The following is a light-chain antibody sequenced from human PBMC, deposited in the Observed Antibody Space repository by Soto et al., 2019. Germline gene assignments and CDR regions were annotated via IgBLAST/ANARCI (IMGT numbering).Light chain of an antibody. Sequence: QSVLTQPASVSGSPGQSITISCTGTSSDVGGYNYVSWYQQHPGKAPKLMIYDVSNRPSGVSNRFSGSKSGNTASQTISGLQAEDEADYYCSSYTSSSTVVFGGGTKLTVL. V-gene: IGLV2-14*01. CDR1: SSDVGGYNY. CDR3: SSYTSSSTVV. CDR2: DVS. J-gene: IGLJ2*01.